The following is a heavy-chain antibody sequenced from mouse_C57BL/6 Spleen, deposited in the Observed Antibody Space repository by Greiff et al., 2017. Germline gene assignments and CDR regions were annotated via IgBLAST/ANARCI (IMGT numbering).Heavy chain of an antibody. V-gene: IGHV14-4*01. D-gene: IGHD2-1*01. CDR2: IDPENGDT. Sequence: EVQLHQSGAELVRPGASVKLSCTASGFNIKDDYMHWVKQRPEQGLEWIGWIDPENGDTEYASKFQGKATITADPSSNTAYLQLSSLTSEDTAVYYCTTRGGNYGPFAYGGQGTLVTVSA. CDR1: GFNIKDDY. CDR3: TTRGGNYGPFAY. J-gene: IGHJ3*01.